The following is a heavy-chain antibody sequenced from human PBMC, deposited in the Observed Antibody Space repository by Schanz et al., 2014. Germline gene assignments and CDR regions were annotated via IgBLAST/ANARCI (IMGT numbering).Heavy chain of an antibody. J-gene: IGHJ4*02. CDR2: VPFDGSQK. CDR3: ANNWNLDY. Sequence: MQLVESGGTLVQPGGSLRLSCVGSGFAFSSFAMTWVRQAPGKGLEWVAFVPFDGSQKFYADSVKGRFTISRDNSKNTLYLQMNSLRAEDTAVYYCANNWNLDYWGQGTLVTVSS. D-gene: IGHD1-20*01. CDR1: GFAFSSFA. V-gene: IGHV3-30*04.